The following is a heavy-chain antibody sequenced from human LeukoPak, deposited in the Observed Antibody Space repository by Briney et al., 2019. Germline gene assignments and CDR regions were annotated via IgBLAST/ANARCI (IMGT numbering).Heavy chain of an antibody. CDR2: ISSSSTYI. CDR1: GFTFSSYN. Sequence: TGGSLRLSCAASGFTFSSYNMNWVRQAPGKGLEWVSSISSSSTYIKYADSVKGRFTISRDNAKNSLYLQMNSLRAEDTAVYYCARGKWSTRHWGQGTLVTVSS. CDR3: ARGKWSTRH. J-gene: IGHJ4*02. V-gene: IGHV3-21*01. D-gene: IGHD2-15*01.